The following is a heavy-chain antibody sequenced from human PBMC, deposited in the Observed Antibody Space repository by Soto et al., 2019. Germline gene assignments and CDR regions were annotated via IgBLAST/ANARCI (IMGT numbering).Heavy chain of an antibody. CDR1: GGSISSYY. CDR2: IYYSGST. CDR3: ARTYYDFWSGIDY. Sequence: SENPVPTCTVSGGSISSYYWSWIRQPPGKGLEWIGYIYYSGSTNYNPSLKSRVTISVDTSKNQFSLKLSSVTAADTAVYYCARTYYDFWSGIDYWGQGTLVTVSS. D-gene: IGHD3-3*01. J-gene: IGHJ4*02. V-gene: IGHV4-59*01.